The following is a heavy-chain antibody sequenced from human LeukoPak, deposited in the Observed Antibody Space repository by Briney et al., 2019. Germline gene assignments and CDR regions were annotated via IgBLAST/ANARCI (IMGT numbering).Heavy chain of an antibody. D-gene: IGHD5-24*01. Sequence: SGGSLRLSCAASGFTFSDYNMSWIGKAQGKGLGWVSYISSSGSTIYYAASVKGRFTISRDNAKNSLYLQMNSLRAEDTAVYYCARDRWAMDAFDIWGQGTMVTVSS. CDR3: ARDRWAMDAFDI. V-gene: IGHV3-11*01. J-gene: IGHJ3*02. CDR1: GFTFSDYN. CDR2: ISSSGSTI.